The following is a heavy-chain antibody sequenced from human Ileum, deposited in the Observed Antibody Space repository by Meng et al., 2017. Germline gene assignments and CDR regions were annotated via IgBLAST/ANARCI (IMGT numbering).Heavy chain of an antibody. J-gene: IGHJ4*02. Sequence: EVQLVESGGGLVKPGGSLRLYFVASGFSFSNAWLSWVRQVPGKGLEWVGRIESETRGLTTYYAAPVKGRFSISRDDSKNALYLQMNSLKTEDSAIYYCTTEGLRCHNNWGQGTLVTVSS. D-gene: IGHD4-17*01. V-gene: IGHV3-15*04. CDR2: IESETRGLTT. CDR1: GFSFSNAW. CDR3: TTEGLRCHNN.